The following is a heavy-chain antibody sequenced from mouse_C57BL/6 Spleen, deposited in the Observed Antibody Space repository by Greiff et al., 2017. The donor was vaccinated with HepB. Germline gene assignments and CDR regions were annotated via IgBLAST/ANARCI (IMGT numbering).Heavy chain of an antibody. Sequence: EVQLQQSGAELVRPGASVKLSCTASGFNIKDDYMHWVKQRPEQGLEWIGWIDPENGDTEYASKFQGKATITADTSSNTAYLQLSSLTSEDTAVYYCTTYRGSYFDDWGQGTTLTVSS. J-gene: IGHJ2*01. D-gene: IGHD1-1*01. CDR3: TTYRGSYFDD. V-gene: IGHV14-4*01. CDR1: GFNIKDDY. CDR2: IDPENGDT.